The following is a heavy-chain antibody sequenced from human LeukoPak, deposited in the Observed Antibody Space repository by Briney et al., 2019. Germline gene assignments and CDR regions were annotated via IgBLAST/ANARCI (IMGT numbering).Heavy chain of an antibody. CDR3: ARDQVTTYYYYGMDV. J-gene: IGHJ6*02. V-gene: IGHV3-66*01. CDR1: GFTVSTNY. Sequence: GGSLRLSCAASGFTVSTNYMSWVRQAPGKGLEWVSVIYSGGSTSYADSVKGRFIISRDNSNNTLYLQMNSLRAEDTAVYYCARDQVTTYYYYGMDVWGQGTTVTVSS. CDR2: IYSGGST. D-gene: IGHD4-17*01.